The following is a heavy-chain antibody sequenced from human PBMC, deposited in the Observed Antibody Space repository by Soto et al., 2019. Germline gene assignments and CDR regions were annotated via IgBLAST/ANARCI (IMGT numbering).Heavy chain of an antibody. CDR3: AKGGSSHLYYYYGMDV. D-gene: IGHD6-6*01. CDR2: ISYDGSNK. J-gene: IGHJ6*02. Sequence: GGSLRLSCAASGFTFSSYGMHWVRQAPGKGLEWVAVISYDGSNKYYADSVKGRFTISRDNSKNTLYLQMNSLRAEDTAVYYCAKGGSSHLYYYYGMDVWRQGTTVTVSS. V-gene: IGHV3-30*18. CDR1: GFTFSSYG.